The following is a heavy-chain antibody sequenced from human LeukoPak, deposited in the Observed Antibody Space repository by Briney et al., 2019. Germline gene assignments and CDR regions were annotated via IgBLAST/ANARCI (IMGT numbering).Heavy chain of an antibody. CDR2: IYHSGST. Sequence: SQTLSLTCTVSGGSISSGGYYWSWIRQPPGKGLEWIGYIYHSGSTYYNPSLKSRVTISVDRSKNQFSLKLSSVTAADTAVYYCARGVPIAARPHFDYWGQGTLVTVSS. CDR1: GGSISSGGYY. D-gene: IGHD6-6*01. J-gene: IGHJ4*02. V-gene: IGHV4-30-2*01. CDR3: ARGVPIAARPHFDY.